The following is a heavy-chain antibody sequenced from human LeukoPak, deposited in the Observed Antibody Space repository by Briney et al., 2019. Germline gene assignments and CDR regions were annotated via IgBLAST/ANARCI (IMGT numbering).Heavy chain of an antibody. Sequence: GGSLRLSCAASGFTFSSYGMHWVRQAPGKGLEWVAVISYDGSDKYYADSVKGRFTISRDNSKNTLHLQMISLRAGDTAVYYCARDQGAWGYGYNFDYWGQETLVTVSS. J-gene: IGHJ4*02. D-gene: IGHD3-16*01. CDR2: ISYDGSDK. CDR3: ARDQGAWGYGYNFDY. V-gene: IGHV3-30*03. CDR1: GFTFSSYG.